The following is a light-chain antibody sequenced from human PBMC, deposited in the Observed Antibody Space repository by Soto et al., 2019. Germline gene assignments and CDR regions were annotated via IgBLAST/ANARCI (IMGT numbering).Light chain of an antibody. CDR3: QRRSNWPTIT. J-gene: IGKJ5*01. CDR2: DAS. V-gene: IGKV3-11*01. Sequence: IVLTHSPTTLPLSPGERATLSRRASQIVSSYLAWYQQKHGQAPSLXXYDASNRANGIPARFSGSGSGTDFTLTISSLEPEDFAVYVYQRRSNWPTITFGQGTRLDIK. CDR1: QIVSSY.